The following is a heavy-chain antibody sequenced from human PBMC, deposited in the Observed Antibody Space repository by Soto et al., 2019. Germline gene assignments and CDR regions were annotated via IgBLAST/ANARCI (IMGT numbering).Heavy chain of an antibody. V-gene: IGHV3-33*01. CDR1: GFTFSTYG. D-gene: IGHD6-19*01. Sequence: QVQLVESGGGVVQPGTSLRLSCAASGFTFSTYGMHWVRQAPGKGLDWVALIWYDGSRTHYAESVKGRFTISRDNSKNTLFLQMNSLSVEDTAVYYCAREQIGVAGSTYDYWGQGTLVTVSS. J-gene: IGHJ4*02. CDR3: AREQIGVAGSTYDY. CDR2: IWYDGSRT.